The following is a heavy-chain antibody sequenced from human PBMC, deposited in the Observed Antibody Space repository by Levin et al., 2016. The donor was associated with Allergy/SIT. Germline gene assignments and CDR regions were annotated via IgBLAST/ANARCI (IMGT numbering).Heavy chain of an antibody. CDR2: IYHSGST. CDR3: ARDSGIQPHNYDY. J-gene: IGHJ4*02. Sequence: WIRQPPGKGLEWIGYIYHSGSTNYNPSLKSRVTISVDKSKNQFSLKLSSVTAADTAVYYCARDSGIQPHNYDYWGQGTLVTVSS. V-gene: IGHV4-4*02. D-gene: IGHD5-18*01.